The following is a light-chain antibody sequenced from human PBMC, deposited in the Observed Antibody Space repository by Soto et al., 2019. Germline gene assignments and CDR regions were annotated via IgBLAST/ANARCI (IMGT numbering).Light chain of an antibody. CDR1: QSVSNY. J-gene: IGKJ5*01. CDR3: QQRSNWLT. CDR2: DAS. Sequence: EIVLTQSPATLSLSPGESATLSCRAGQSVSNYLTWYQQKPGQAPRLLISDASNRATGIPARFSGSGSGTDFTLTISSLEPEDFAVYYCQQRSNWLTFGQGTRLEIK. V-gene: IGKV3-11*01.